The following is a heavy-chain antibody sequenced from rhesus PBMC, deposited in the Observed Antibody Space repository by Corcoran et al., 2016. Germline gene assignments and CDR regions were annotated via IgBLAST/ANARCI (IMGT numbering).Heavy chain of an antibody. CDR3: TTDLLYRGRSDEYFEF. Sequence: EMQLVESGGGLVQPGGSLRLSCAASGFTFSDHYMEWFRHAPGRGPEWVGFIRNKATGGPAEYTESVKGRFTISRDDAKNVTYLQKHSLNTEDTALYYCTTDLLYRGRSDEYFEFWGQGALVTVFS. CDR2: IRNKATGGPA. CDR1: GFTFSDHY. J-gene: IGHJ1*01. V-gene: IGHV3S22*01. D-gene: IGHD6-25*01.